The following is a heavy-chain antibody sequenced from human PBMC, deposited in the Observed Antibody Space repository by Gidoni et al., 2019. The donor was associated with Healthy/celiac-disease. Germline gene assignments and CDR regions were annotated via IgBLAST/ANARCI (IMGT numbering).Heavy chain of an antibody. CDR3: AREGKSDYGGNSGLDY. J-gene: IGHJ4*02. D-gene: IGHD4-17*01. CDR2: INHSGST. CDR1: GGSFSGYY. Sequence: QVQLQQWGAGLLKPSETLSLTCAVYGGSFSGYYWSWIRQPPGKGLEWIGEINHSGSTNYNPSLKSRVTISVDTSKNQFSLKLSSVTAADTAVYYCAREGKSDYGGNSGLDYWGQGTLVTVSS. V-gene: IGHV4-34*01.